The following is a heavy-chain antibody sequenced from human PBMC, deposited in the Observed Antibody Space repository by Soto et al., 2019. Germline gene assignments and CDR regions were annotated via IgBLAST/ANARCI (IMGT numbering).Heavy chain of an antibody. J-gene: IGHJ5*02. V-gene: IGHV3-30-3*01. Sequence: PGGSLRLSCAASGFTFSSFALHWVRQAPGEGLEWVALISHDGRIENYADSVKGRFIISRDNSKNTLYMQVDSLRLEDTGVYYCARDGLPDDFRSGGYWFDPWGQGTQVTVSS. CDR3: ARDGLPDDFRSGGYWFDP. CDR1: GFTFSSFA. CDR2: ISHDGRIE. D-gene: IGHD3-3*01.